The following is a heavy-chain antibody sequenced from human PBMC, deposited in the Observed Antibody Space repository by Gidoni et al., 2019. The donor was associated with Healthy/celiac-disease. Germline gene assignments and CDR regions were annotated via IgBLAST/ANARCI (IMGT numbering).Heavy chain of an antibody. V-gene: IGHV3-23*01. CDR3: AKETGYSSGWYFRGMDV. CDR2: ISGSGGST. D-gene: IGHD6-19*01. Sequence: EVQLLESGGGLVQPGGSLRLSCAASGFTFSSYAMSWVRQAPGKGLEWVSAISGSGGSTYYADSVKGRFTISRDNSKNTLYLQMNSLRAEDTAVYYCAKETGYSSGWYFRGMDVWGQGTTVTVSS. CDR1: GFTFSSYA. J-gene: IGHJ6*02.